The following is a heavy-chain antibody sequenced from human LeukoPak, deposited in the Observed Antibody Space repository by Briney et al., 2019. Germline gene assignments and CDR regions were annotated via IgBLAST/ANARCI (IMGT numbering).Heavy chain of an antibody. J-gene: IGHJ4*02. CDR1: GFTFSSYS. V-gene: IGHV3-21*01. CDR3: ARDAGRGYYDSSGYYYAFDY. CDR2: ISSSSSYI. Sequence: GGSLRLSCAASGFTFSSYSMNWVRQAPGKGLDWVSSISSSSSYIYYADSVRGRFTISRDNAKNSLYLQMNSLRAEDTAVYYCARDAGRGYYDSSGYYYAFDYWGQGTLVTVSS. D-gene: IGHD3-22*01.